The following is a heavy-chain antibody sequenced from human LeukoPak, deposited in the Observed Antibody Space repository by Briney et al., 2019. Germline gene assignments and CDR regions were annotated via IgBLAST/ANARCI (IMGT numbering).Heavy chain of an antibody. D-gene: IGHD3-9*01. CDR3: ATGYYDILTGYYNS. CDR1: GYTFTGYY. J-gene: IGHJ5*02. Sequence: VASVKVSCKASGYTFTGYYMHWVRQAPGQGLEWMGWINPNSGGTNYAQKFQGRVTMTRDTSISTAYMELSRLRSDDTAVYYCATGYYDILTGYYNSWGQGTLVTVSS. V-gene: IGHV1-2*02. CDR2: INPNSGGT.